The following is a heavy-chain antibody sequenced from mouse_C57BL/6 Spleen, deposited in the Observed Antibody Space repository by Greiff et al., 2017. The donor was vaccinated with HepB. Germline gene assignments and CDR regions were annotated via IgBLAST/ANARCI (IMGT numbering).Heavy chain of an antibody. V-gene: IGHV14-4*01. CDR1: GFNIKDDY. CDR2: IDPENGDT. J-gene: IGHJ4*01. Sequence: VQLKESGAELVRPGASVKLSCTASGFNIKDDYMHWVKQRPEQGLEWIGWIDPENGDTEYASKFQGKATITADTSSNTAYLQLSSLTSEDTAVYYCTRLKGYAMDYWGQGTSVTVSS. CDR3: TRLKGYAMDY.